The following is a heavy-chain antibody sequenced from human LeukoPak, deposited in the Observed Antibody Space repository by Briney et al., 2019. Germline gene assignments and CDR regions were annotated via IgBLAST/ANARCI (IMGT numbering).Heavy chain of an antibody. V-gene: IGHV3-48*03. CDR1: GFTFSSYE. D-gene: IGHD3-3*01. CDR3: AKGGAIFGVVIHWFDP. CDR2: ISSSGSTI. Sequence: PGGSLRLSCAASGFTFSSYEMNWVRQAPGKGLEWVSYISSSGSTIYYADSVKGRFTISRDNSKNTLYLQMNSLRVEDTAVYYCAKGGAIFGVVIHWFDPWGQGTLVIVSS. J-gene: IGHJ5*02.